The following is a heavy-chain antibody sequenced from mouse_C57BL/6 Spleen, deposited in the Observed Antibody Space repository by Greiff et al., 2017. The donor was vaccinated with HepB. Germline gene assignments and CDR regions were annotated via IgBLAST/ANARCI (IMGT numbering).Heavy chain of an antibody. V-gene: IGHV1-63*01. Sequence: QVQLKESGAELVRPGTSVKMSCKASGYTFTNYWIGWAKQRPGHGLEWIGDIYPGGGYTNYNEKFKGKATLTADKSSSTAYMQFSSLTSEDSAIYYCARCQGSYYAMDYWGQGTSVTVSS. CDR1: GYTFTNYW. J-gene: IGHJ4*01. D-gene: IGHD3-3*01. CDR3: ARCQGSYYAMDY. CDR2: IYPGGGYT.